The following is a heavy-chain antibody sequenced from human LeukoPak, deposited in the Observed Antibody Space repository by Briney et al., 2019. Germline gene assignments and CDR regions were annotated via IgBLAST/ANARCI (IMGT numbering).Heavy chain of an antibody. CDR2: ISSSSSYI. CDR3: ARDPANCTDGVCHMPFDY. V-gene: IGHV3-21*01. J-gene: IGHJ4*02. CDR1: GFTFSSYS. Sequence: GGSLRLSCAASGFTFSSYSMNWVRQAPGKGLEWVSSISSSSSYIYYADSVKGRFTISRDNAKNSLYIQMNSLGVEDTAVYYCARDPANCTDGVCHMPFDYWGQGTLVTVSS. D-gene: IGHD2-8*01.